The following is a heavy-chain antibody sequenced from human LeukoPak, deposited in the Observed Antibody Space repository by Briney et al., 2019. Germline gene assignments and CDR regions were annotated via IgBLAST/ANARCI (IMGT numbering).Heavy chain of an antibody. CDR3: GSGIVVAPDC. CDR2: IYYNGST. Sequence: SETLSLTCTVSGGSISSSSYYWGWIRQPPGKGLEWIGSIYYNGSTYYDPSLKSRVTISVDTSKNQFSLKLSSVTAADTAVYYCGSGIVVAPDCWGEGTLVTVSS. CDR1: GGSISSSSYY. D-gene: IGHD6-19*01. V-gene: IGHV4-39*01. J-gene: IGHJ4*02.